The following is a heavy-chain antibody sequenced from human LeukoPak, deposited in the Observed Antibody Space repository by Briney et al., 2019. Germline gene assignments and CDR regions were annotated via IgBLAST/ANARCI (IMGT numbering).Heavy chain of an antibody. V-gene: IGHV1-18*01. Sequence: ASVKVSCKASGYTFTSYGISWVRQAPGQGLEWMGWISAYNGNTNYAQKLRGRVTMTTDTSTSTAYMGLRSLRSDDTAVYYCARDRLSRRYYGSGSYPGGYFDYWGQGTLVTVSS. J-gene: IGHJ4*02. CDR3: ARDRLSRRYYGSGSYPGGYFDY. D-gene: IGHD3-10*01. CDR2: ISAYNGNT. CDR1: GYTFTSYG.